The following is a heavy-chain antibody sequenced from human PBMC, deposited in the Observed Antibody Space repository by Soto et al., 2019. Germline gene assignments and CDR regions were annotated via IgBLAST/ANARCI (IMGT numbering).Heavy chain of an antibody. CDR2: IYPGDSDT. J-gene: IGHJ6*02. CDR3: ARSQAPFSLYGMDV. Sequence: PGESLKICCKDSGFSFASSWIGWVRQMPGKGLEWMGVIYPGDSDTRYSPSFQGQVTISADKSISTAYLQWSSLKASDTAMYYCARSQAPFSLYGMDVWGQGTTVTVSS. V-gene: IGHV5-51*01. CDR1: GFSFASSW.